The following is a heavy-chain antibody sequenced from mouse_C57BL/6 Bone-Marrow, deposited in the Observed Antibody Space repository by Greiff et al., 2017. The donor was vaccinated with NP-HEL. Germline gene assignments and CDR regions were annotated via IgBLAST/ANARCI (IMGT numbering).Heavy chain of an antibody. Sequence: EVMLVESGGGLVQPKGSLKLSCAASGFSFNTYAMNWVRQAPGKGLEWVARIRSKSNNYATYYADSVKDRFTISRDDSESMLYLQMNNLKTEDTAMYYCVRKGLYGRSPYWYFDVGGTGTTGTVSS. D-gene: IGHD1-1*01. CDR3: VRKGLYGRSPYWYFDV. CDR1: GFSFNTYA. V-gene: IGHV10-1*01. J-gene: IGHJ1*03. CDR2: IRSKSNNYAT.